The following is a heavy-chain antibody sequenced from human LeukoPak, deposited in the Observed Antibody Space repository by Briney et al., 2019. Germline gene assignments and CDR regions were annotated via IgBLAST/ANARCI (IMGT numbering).Heavy chain of an antibody. CDR1: GGSISSYY. CDR2: IYYSGST. D-gene: IGHD5-24*01. V-gene: IGHV4-59*08. Sequence: PSETLSLTCTVSGGSISSYYWSWIRQPPGKGLEWIGYIYYSGSTNYNPSLKSRVTISVDTSKNQFSLKLSSVTAADTAVYYCARQVKLDAFDMWGQGTMVTVSS. CDR3: ARQVKLDAFDM. J-gene: IGHJ3*02.